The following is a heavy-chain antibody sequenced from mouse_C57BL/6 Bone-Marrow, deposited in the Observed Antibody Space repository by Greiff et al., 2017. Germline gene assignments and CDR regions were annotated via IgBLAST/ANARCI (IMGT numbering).Heavy chain of an antibody. V-gene: IGHV1-55*01. CDR1: GYTFTSYW. CDR2: IYPGSGST. J-gene: IGHJ2*01. CDR3: GRWDGNYVGDY. Sequence: QVQLQQPGAELVKPGASVKMSCKASGYTFTSYWITWVKQRPGQGLEWIGDIYPGSGSTNYNEKFKSKATLTVDTSSSTAYMQLSSLTSEDAAVYYCGRWDGNYVGDYWGQGTTLTVSS. D-gene: IGHD2-1*01.